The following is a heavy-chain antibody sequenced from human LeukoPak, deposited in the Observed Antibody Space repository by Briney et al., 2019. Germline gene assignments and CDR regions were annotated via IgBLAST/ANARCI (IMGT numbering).Heavy chain of an antibody. CDR1: GFTFSSYG. D-gene: IGHD2-15*01. CDR3: AREVGYCSGGSCQGYFDY. J-gene: IGHJ4*02. Sequence: GGSLRLSCAASGFTFSSYGMHWVRQAPGKGLEWVAFIRYDGSNKYYADSVKGRFTISRDNSKNTLYLQMNSLRAEDTAVYYCAREVGYCSGGSCQGYFDYWGQGTLVTVSS. V-gene: IGHV3-30*02. CDR2: IRYDGSNK.